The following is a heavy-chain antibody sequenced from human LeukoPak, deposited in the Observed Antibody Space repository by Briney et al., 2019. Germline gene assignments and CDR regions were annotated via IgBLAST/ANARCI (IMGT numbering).Heavy chain of an antibody. D-gene: IGHD4-17*01. CDR3: ATRNAVRDDYLVP. CDR1: GFTFSSYS. CDR2: ISSSSSYI. V-gene: IGHV3-21*04. J-gene: IGHJ5*02. Sequence: GGSLRLSCAASGFTFSSYSMNWVRQAPGKGLEWVSYISSSSSYIYYADSVKGRFTISRDNAKNTLYLQMNSLRAEDTAVYYCATRNAVRDDYLVPWGQGTLVTVSS.